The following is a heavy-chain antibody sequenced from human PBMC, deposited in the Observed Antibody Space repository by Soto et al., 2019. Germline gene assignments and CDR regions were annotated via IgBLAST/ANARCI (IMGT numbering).Heavy chain of an antibody. Sequence: QNTLKESGPMLVKPTQTLTLTCTFSGLSLSTSVEGVGWIRQPPGKALEWLALIYWDDDKRYSPSLKSRLTITKDTSKNQVVLTMTNMDPVDTAIYYCTHKGGRGAGMDVWGHGTTVTVSS. CDR1: GLSLSTSVEG. V-gene: IGHV2-5*02. J-gene: IGHJ6*02. CDR2: IYWDDDK. CDR3: THKGGRGAGMDV. D-gene: IGHD2-15*01.